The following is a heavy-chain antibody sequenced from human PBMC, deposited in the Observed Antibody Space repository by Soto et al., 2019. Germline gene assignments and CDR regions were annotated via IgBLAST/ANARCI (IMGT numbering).Heavy chain of an antibody. CDR3: ARKDYYDSGMYYFDY. J-gene: IGHJ4*02. V-gene: IGHV1-3*01. Sequence: QVPVVQSGAEVKKPGASVKVSCKTSGYTFNKYPIHWVRQAPGQGLEWMGWINPGNGDTGYSQKFQDRVTISRDTSASTAYMELSSLRSEDTAVYYCARKDYYDSGMYYFDYWGQGTLVTVSS. CDR2: INPGNGDT. CDR1: GYTFNKYP. D-gene: IGHD3-22*01.